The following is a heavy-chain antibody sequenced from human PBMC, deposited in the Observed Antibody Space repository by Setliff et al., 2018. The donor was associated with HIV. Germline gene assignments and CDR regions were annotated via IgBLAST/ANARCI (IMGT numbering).Heavy chain of an antibody. J-gene: IGHJ6*03. CDR2: INYRGNT. CDR3: ASLDGSESPYIYYYYMDV. CDR1: GGSISTSRYY. V-gene: IGHV4-39*01. Sequence: LSLTCTVSGGSISTSRYYWGWIRQPPGKGLEWIGSINYRGNTYCNPSLKSRAAISVDTSKNQISLKLSSVTAADTAVYYCASLDGSESPYIYYYYMDVWGKGTAVTVSS. D-gene: IGHD3-10*01.